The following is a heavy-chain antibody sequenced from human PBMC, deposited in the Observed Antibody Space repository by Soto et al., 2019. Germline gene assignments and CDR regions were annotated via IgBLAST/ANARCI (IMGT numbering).Heavy chain of an antibody. D-gene: IGHD6-19*01. CDR2: IKQDGSEK. CDR3: AGGKFSSGWSPLDY. Sequence: GGSLRLSCAASGFTFSSYWMSWVRQAPGKGLEWVANIKQDGSEKYYVDSVKGRFTTSRDNAKSSLFLQMDSLRAEDTAVYFCAGGKFSSGWSPLDYWGLGTLVTVSS. V-gene: IGHV3-7*01. J-gene: IGHJ4*02. CDR1: GFTFSSYW.